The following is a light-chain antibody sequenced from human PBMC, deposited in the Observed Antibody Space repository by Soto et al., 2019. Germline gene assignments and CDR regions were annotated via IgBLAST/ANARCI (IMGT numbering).Light chain of an antibody. CDR3: QQYNNRPWT. Sequence: THYAATLSLAPGESATLSCRASQSVSSNLAWYQQKPGQAPRLLIYGASTRATGIPDRFSGSGSGTEFTLTISSLQSEDFAVYYCQQYNNRPWTFGQGTKVDIK. V-gene: IGKV3-15*01. J-gene: IGKJ1*01. CDR1: QSVSSN. CDR2: GAS.